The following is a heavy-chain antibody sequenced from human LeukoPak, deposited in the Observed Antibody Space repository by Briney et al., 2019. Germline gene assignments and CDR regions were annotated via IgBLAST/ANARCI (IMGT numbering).Heavy chain of an antibody. CDR2: INAGNGNT. V-gene: IGHV1-3*01. CDR1: GYTFTHYT. CDR3: ARSGYSSGYVAYFDY. Sequence: GASVKVSCKASGYTFTHYTIHWVRQAPGHRLEWMGWINAGNGNTKYSQNFQGRVTITMDTSANTAYMDLSSLRSEDTVVYYCARSGYSSGYVAYFDYWGQGTLVTVSS. D-gene: IGHD5-18*01. J-gene: IGHJ4*02.